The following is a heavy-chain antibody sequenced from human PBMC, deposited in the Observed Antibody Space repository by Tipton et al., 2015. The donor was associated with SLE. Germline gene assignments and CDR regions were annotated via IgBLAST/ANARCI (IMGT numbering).Heavy chain of an antibody. Sequence: SLRLSCAASGFTFSRFAMHWVRQAPGKGLEWVAVISYDGTNKYYADSVKGRFTISRDNAKNSLYLQMNRLRVDDTAVYYCATGRAGEDAYWGQGTLVTVSS. J-gene: IGHJ4*02. CDR1: GFTFSRFA. V-gene: IGHV3-30*04. CDR2: ISYDGTNK. D-gene: IGHD7-27*01. CDR3: ATGRAGEDAY.